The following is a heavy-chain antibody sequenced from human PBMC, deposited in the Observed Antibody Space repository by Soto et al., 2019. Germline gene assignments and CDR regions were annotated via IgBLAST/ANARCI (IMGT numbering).Heavy chain of an antibody. J-gene: IGHJ4*02. CDR2: IYYSGST. CDR3: ARGNSGSYYDFWSGYTSYFDY. D-gene: IGHD3-3*01. V-gene: IGHV4-31*03. Sequence: KASETLSLTCTVSGGSISSGGYYWSWIRQHPGKGLEWIGYIYYSGSTYYNPSLKSRVTISVDTSKNQFSLKLSSVTAADTAVYYCARGNSGSYYDFWSGYTSYFDYWSQGTLVTVSS. CDR1: GGSISSGGYY.